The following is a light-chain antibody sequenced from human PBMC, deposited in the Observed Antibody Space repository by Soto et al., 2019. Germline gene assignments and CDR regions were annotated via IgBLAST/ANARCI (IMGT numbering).Light chain of an antibody. V-gene: IGLV2-14*01. Sequence: QSALTQPASVSGSPGQSITISCTGTSSDVGAYNYVSWYQQHPGKAPKLMIYEVINRPSGVSNRFSGSKSGNTASLTISGPQAEDEADYYCGSYTSASTLVFGTGTKSPS. CDR2: EVI. CDR1: SSDVGAYNY. J-gene: IGLJ1*01. CDR3: GSYTSASTLV.